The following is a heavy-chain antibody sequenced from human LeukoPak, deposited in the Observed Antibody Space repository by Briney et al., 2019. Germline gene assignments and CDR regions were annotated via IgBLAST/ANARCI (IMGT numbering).Heavy chain of an antibody. CDR1: GYSFTDYY. V-gene: IGHV1-2*02. D-gene: IGHD2-2*01. CDR2: INPNSGGT. CDR3: ERADSFDGGKYLIGA. Sequence: ASVKVSRKTSGYSFTDYYMHWLRQAPGQGLEWMGWINPNSGGTSSAQKFHDRLTMTRDTSITTVYIEVSWLTSDDTASYYCERADSFDGGKYLIGAWGQGTVVTVSS. J-gene: IGHJ4*02.